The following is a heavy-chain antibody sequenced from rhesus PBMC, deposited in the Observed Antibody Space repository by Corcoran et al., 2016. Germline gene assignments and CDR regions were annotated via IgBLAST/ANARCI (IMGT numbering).Heavy chain of an antibody. CDR2: IYSSSGNT. CDR3: ARKGLGLHSVPYNSLDV. D-gene: IGHD2-39*02. V-gene: IGHV4S7*01. Sequence: QVQLQESGPGLLKPPETLSLTCPVSGGSISGGFGWGWIRQPPGRGRGWIGSIYSSSGNTSYNPALKGLDTISAATSKNPFSLKLSSVTAADTAVYYCARKGLGLHSVPYNSLDVWGRGVLVTVSS. CDR1: GGSISGGFG. J-gene: IGHJ5-2*02.